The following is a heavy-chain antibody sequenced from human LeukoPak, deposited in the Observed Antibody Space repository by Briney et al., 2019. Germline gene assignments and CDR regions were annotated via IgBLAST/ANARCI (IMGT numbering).Heavy chain of an antibody. V-gene: IGHV4-34*01. J-gene: IGHJ6*02. CDR3: ARGRIAKIVVVHSFSYGMDV. CDR2: INDYTGDS. D-gene: IGHD3-22*01. CDR1: GESFTDYF. Sequence: SETLSLTCTVFGESFTDYFWTWIRHSPGKGLEWIGEINDYTGDSKYNPSLTSRVSISLEKSKNQLSLELRSVTAADTAVYYCARGRIAKIVVVHSFSYGMDVWGQGTTVTVSS.